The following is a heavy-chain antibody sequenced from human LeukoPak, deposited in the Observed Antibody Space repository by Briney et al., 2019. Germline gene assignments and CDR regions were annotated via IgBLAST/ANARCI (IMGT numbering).Heavy chain of an antibody. CDR3: ARQPHRAGGPLRSFDV. J-gene: IGHJ3*01. CDR1: GYTFTSYY. Sequence: GASVKVTCKASGYTFTSYYMHWVRQAPGQGLEWMGLIYPGDSDTRYGPSFQGQVTISADRSISTAYLQWNSLKASDTAIYFCARQPHRAGGPLRSFDVWGQGTMVTVSP. D-gene: IGHD1-26*01. V-gene: IGHV5-51*01. CDR2: IYPGDSDT.